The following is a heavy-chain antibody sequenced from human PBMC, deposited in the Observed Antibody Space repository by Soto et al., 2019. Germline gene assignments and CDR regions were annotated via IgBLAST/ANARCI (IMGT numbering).Heavy chain of an antibody. V-gene: IGHV3-33*01. CDR1: GFTFSNYA. D-gene: IGHD4-4*01. Sequence: QVQLVESGGGVVQPGRSLRLSCAASGFTFSNYAMHWVRQAPGKGLEWVAVIWRDGNHINYADSVKGRFTISRDNSENTLWLQMNSLRAEDTAMYYCARDDYYNFYYFDYWGQGSLVTVSS. J-gene: IGHJ4*02. CDR2: IWRDGNHI. CDR3: ARDDYYNFYYFDY.